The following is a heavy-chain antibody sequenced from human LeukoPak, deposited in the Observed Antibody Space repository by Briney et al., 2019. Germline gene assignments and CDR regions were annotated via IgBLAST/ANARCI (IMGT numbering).Heavy chain of an antibody. J-gene: IGHJ6*02. V-gene: IGHV4-59*08. CDR3: ARAYYDILSPQAYYYGMDV. CDR2: IYYSGST. CDR1: GGSISSYY. D-gene: IGHD3-9*01. Sequence: SETLSLTCTVSGGSISSYYWSWIRQPPGKGLEWIGYIYYSGSTNYNPSLKSRVTISVDTSKNQFSLKLSSVTAADTAVYYCARAYYDILSPQAYYYGMDVWGQGTTVTVSS.